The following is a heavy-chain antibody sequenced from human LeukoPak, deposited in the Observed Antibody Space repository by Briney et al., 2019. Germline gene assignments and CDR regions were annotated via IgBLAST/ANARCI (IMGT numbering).Heavy chain of an antibody. J-gene: IGHJ5*01. CDR2: INANSGTT. Sequence: PGGSLRLSCTASGFAFSVYAMIWLRQPPGKGLEWASTINANSGTTSYAASVRGRFTISRDNSKNALYLQLNTLRADDTATYYCAKPISGGLAVTADWFHPWGQGTLVVVSS. CDR1: GFAFSVYA. V-gene: IGHV3-23*01. CDR3: AKPISGGLAVTADWFHP. D-gene: IGHD6-19*01.